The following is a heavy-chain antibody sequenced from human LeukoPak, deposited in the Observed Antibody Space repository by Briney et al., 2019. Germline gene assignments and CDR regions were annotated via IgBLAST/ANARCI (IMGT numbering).Heavy chain of an antibody. CDR1: GFTFSSYS. D-gene: IGHD6-13*01. V-gene: IGHV3-21*01. CDR2: ISSSSSYI. Sequence: GGSLRLSCAASGFTFSSYSMNWVRQAPGKGLEWVSSISSSSSYIYYADSVKGRFTISRDNAKNSLYLQMNSLRAEDTAVYYYARDRRSPQDNWFDPWGQGTLVTVSS. J-gene: IGHJ5*02. CDR3: ARDRRSPQDNWFDP.